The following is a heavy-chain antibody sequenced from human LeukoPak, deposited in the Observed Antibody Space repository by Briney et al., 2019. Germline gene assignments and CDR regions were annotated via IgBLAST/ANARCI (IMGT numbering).Heavy chain of an antibody. Sequence: PGGSLRLSCAASGFTVSSNYMSWVRQAPGKGLEWVSAISGSGGSTYYADSVKGRFTISRDNSKNTLYLQMNSLRAEDTAVYYCAKDVVGATLGDYWGQGTLVTVSS. CDR3: AKDVVGATLGDY. CDR1: GFTVSSNY. CDR2: ISGSGGST. V-gene: IGHV3-23*01. D-gene: IGHD1-26*01. J-gene: IGHJ4*02.